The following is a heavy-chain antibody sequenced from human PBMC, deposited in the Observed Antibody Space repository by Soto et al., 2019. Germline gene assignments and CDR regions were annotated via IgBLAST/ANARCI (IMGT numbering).Heavy chain of an antibody. Sequence: EVQLVESGGGLIQPGGSLKLSCAASGFTVGNNYMSWVRQAPGKGLEWVSLIYSTGTTKYADSVKGRFTVSRDNAKKTRYLQMNSLRDEDTAVSYCAKDGRGSGSHYNSFGYWGQGTLDTVSS. CDR1: GFTVGNNY. CDR2: IYSTGTT. CDR3: AKDGRGSGSHYNSFGY. D-gene: IGHD3-10*01. V-gene: IGHV3-53*01. J-gene: IGHJ4*02.